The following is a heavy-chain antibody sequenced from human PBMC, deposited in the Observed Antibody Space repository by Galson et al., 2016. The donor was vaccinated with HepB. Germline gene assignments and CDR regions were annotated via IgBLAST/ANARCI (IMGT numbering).Heavy chain of an antibody. CDR3: VRGHAMDV. J-gene: IGHJ6*02. Sequence: SLRLSCAASGFTFSSYGMSWVRQAPGKGLEWVSYISSGSSTKYYADSVKGRFTISRDNAKNSLYLQMNSLRDEDTAVYYCVRGHAMDVWGQGTTVTVSS. V-gene: IGHV3-48*02. CDR2: ISSGSSTK. CDR1: GFTFSSYG.